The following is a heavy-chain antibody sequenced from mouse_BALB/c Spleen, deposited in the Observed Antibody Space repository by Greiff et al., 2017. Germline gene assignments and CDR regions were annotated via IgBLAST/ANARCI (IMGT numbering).Heavy chain of an antibody. CDR2: ISYSGST. J-gene: IGHJ3*01. CDR3: ARKYGNLAWFAY. V-gene: IGHV3-2*02. D-gene: IGHD2-10*02. CDR1: GYSITSDYA. Sequence: DVQLQESGPGLVKPSQSLSLTCTVTGYSITSDYAWNWIRQFPGNKLEWMGYISYSGSTSYNPSLKSRISITRDTSKNQFFLQLNSVTTEDTATYYCARKYGNLAWFAYWGQGTLVTVS.